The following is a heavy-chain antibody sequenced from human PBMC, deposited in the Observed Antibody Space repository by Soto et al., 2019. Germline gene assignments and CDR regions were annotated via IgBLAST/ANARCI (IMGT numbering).Heavy chain of an antibody. D-gene: IGHD3-16*01. CDR3: GKSRAVITFGGAHSHAIDT. CDR1: GYSFTAYA. J-gene: IGHJ4*02. V-gene: IGHV1-3*04. CDR2: FNTGNGDT. Sequence: ASVKVSCKACGYSFTAYAIHWVRQAPGQRLEWMGWFNTGNGDTKYSQNFQGRVAITRDTSASTAYMELSSLRSEDTAVYFCGKSRAVITFGGAHSHAIDTWGQGTLVTVSS.